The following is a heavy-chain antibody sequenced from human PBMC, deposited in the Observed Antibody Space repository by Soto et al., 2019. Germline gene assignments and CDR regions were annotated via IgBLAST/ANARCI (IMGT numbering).Heavy chain of an antibody. CDR1: GGTFSSYA. CDR3: ARQSHFGTFAFDI. V-gene: IGHV1-69*13. J-gene: IGHJ3*02. D-gene: IGHD1-1*01. Sequence: SVKVSCKASGGTFSSYAISWVRQAPGQGLEWMGGIIPIFGTANYAQKFQGRVTITADESTSTAYMELSSLRSEDTAVYYCARQSHFGTFAFDIWGQGTMVTVSS. CDR2: IIPIFGTA.